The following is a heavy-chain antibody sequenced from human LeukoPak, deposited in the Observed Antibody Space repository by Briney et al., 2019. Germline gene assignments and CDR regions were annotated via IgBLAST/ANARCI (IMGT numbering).Heavy chain of an antibody. Sequence: PGGSLRLSCAASGFTFSSYSMNWVRQAPGKGLEWVSSINSSGSYIYYADSVKGRFTISRDNAKNSLYLQMNSLRAEDTAVYYCARYSSSWYTPKNYFDYWGQGTLVTVSS. D-gene: IGHD6-13*01. V-gene: IGHV3-21*01. CDR1: GFTFSSYS. CDR3: ARYSSSWYTPKNYFDY. CDR2: INSSGSYI. J-gene: IGHJ4*02.